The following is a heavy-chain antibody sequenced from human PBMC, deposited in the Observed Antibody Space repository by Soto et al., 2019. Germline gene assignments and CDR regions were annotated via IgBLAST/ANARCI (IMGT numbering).Heavy chain of an antibody. V-gene: IGHV4-34*01. Sequence: SETLSLTCAVYGGSLRGYSWTWIRQPRGMGLEWSGEINHSGSTNYNPSLKSRVTISVDTSKNQFSLKLTSVTAADTAVYYCAKDNLTGLLAYWGQGTLVPVFS. J-gene: IGHJ4*02. CDR1: GGSLRGYS. CDR3: AKDNLTGLLAY. CDR2: INHSGST. D-gene: IGHD1-1*01.